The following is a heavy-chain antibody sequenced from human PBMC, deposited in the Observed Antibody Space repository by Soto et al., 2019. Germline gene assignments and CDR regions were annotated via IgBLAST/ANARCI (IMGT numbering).Heavy chain of an antibody. Sequence: GGSLRLSCAASGFTVSSNYMSWVRQAPGKGLEWVSVIYSGGSTYYADSVKGRFTISRHNSKNTLYLQMNSLRAEDTAVYYCARFGYYDILTGYYGGYYYYGMDVWGQGTTVTVSS. CDR3: ARFGYYDILTGYYGGYYYYGMDV. J-gene: IGHJ6*02. D-gene: IGHD3-9*01. V-gene: IGHV3-53*04. CDR2: IYSGGST. CDR1: GFTVSSNY.